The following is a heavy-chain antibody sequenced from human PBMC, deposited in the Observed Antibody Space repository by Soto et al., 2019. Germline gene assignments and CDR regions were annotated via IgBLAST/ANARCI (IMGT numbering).Heavy chain of an antibody. Sequence: QVQLVQSGAEVKKPGASVKVSCKASGYTFTSYGISWVRQAPGQGLEWMGWISAYNGNTNYAQKLQGRVTMTTDTPASTAYMKLRSLRSDATAVYYCARAYGSGGSDYWGQGTLVTVSS. CDR3: ARAYGSGGSDY. D-gene: IGHD3-10*01. J-gene: IGHJ4*02. CDR2: ISAYNGNT. V-gene: IGHV1-18*01. CDR1: GYTFTSYG.